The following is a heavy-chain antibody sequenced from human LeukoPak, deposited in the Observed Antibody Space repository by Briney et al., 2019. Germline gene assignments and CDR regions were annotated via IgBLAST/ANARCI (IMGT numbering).Heavy chain of an antibody. CDR3: AKDMTAYYDSSGYLH. CDR2: ISWNSGSI. V-gene: IGHV3-9*01. Sequence: GGSLRLSCAASGFTFDDYAMHWVRQAPGKGLEWVSGISWNSGSIGYADSVKGRFTISGDNAKNSLYLQMNSLRAEDTALYYCAKDMTAYYDSSGYLHWGQGTLVTVSS. J-gene: IGHJ4*02. CDR1: GFTFDDYA. D-gene: IGHD3-22*01.